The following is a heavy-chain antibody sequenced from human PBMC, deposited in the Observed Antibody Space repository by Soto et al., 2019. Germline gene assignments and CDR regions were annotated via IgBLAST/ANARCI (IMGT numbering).Heavy chain of an antibody. V-gene: IGHV1-69*12. D-gene: IGHD3-22*01. CDR2: IIPIFGTA. Sequence: QVQLVQSGAEVKKPGPSVKVSCKASGGTFSSYAISWVRQAPGQGLEWMGGIIPIFGTANYAQKFQGRVTITADESKSTAYMELSSLRSEDTAVYYCARDRSVTMIVVGDAFDIWGQGTMVTVSS. CDR3: ARDRSVTMIVVGDAFDI. J-gene: IGHJ3*02. CDR1: GGTFSSYA.